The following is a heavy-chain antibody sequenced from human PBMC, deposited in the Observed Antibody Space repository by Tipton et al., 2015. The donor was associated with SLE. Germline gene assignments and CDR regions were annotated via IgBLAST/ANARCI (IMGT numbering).Heavy chain of an antibody. CDR2: IYYSGST. CDR1: GGSISSADYY. D-gene: IGHD1-26*01. V-gene: IGHV4-61*08. Sequence: TLSLTCTVSGGSISSADYYWSWIRQLPGKGLEWIGYIYYSGSTNYNPSLKSRVTISVNTSKNQFSLKLSSVTAADTAVYYCARDFKGIVADYFDYWGQGTLVTVSS. CDR3: ARDFKGIVADYFDY. J-gene: IGHJ4*02.